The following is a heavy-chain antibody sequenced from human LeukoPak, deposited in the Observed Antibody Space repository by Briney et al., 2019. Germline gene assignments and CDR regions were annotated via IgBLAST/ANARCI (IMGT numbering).Heavy chain of an antibody. V-gene: IGHV4-34*01. D-gene: IGHD4-11*01. J-gene: IGHJ4*02. CDR1: GGSFGGYY. CDR3: ARAPDYSNYLDY. Sequence: SETLPLTCAVYGGSFGGYYWSWARQPPGKGLEWIGEINHSGSTKYNPSLESRVTLSIDTSKNQFSLKLNSVTAADTAVYYCARAPDYSNYLDYWGQGSLVTVSS. CDR2: INHSGST.